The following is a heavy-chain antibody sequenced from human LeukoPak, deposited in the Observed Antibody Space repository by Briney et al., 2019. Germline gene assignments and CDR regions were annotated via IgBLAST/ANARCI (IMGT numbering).Heavy chain of an antibody. Sequence: PGGSLRLSCAASGFTFSSYWMHWVRRAPGKGLVWVSRINTDGSSTSYADSVKGRFTISRDNAKNTLYLQMNSLRAEDTAVYYCARDYGYHNSRFDYWGQGTLVTVSS. D-gene: IGHD3-9*01. V-gene: IGHV3-74*01. CDR2: INTDGSST. J-gene: IGHJ4*02. CDR1: GFTFSSYW. CDR3: ARDYGYHNSRFDY.